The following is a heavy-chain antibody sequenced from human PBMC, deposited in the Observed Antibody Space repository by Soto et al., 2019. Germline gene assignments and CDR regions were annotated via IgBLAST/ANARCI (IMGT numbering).Heavy chain of an antibody. CDR3: ARLTRGAGWFDP. J-gene: IGHJ5*02. D-gene: IGHD6-19*01. CDR1: GFTFSDNY. CDR2: ISDSGNII. V-gene: IGHV3-11*01. Sequence: GGSLRLSCAASGFTFSDNYMTWIRQAPGRGLEWVAYISDSGNIIYYADSVQGRFTVSRDNAKNSLYLQMNSLSAEDTAVYYCARLTRGAGWFDPWGQGTLVTVSS.